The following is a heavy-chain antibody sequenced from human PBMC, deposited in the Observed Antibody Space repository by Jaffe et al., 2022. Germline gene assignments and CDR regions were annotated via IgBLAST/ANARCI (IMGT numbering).Heavy chain of an antibody. CDR3: ARGWGPGIAAAGRVWFDP. CDR1: GGSFSGYY. CDR2: INHSGST. D-gene: IGHD6-13*01. J-gene: IGHJ5*02. V-gene: IGHV4-34*01. Sequence: QVQLQQWGAGLLKPSETLSLTCAVYGGSFSGYYWSWIRQPPGKGLEWIGEINHSGSTNYNPSLKSRVTISVDTSKNQFSLKLSSVTAADTAVYYCARGWGPGIAAAGRVWFDPWGQGTLVTVSS.